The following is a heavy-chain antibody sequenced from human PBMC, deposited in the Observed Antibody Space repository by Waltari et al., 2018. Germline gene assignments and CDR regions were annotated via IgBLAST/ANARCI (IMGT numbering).Heavy chain of an antibody. CDR3: ARGLTTVIVGG. CDR2: INQSGST. J-gene: IGHJ4*02. Sequence: QVQLQQWGAGLLKPSETLSLTCAVYGGSFSGYYWSWIRQPPGKGLEWIGEINQSGSTNYNPSLKSRVTISVDTSKNRFSLKLSSVTAADTAVYYCARGLTTVIVGGWGQGTLVTVSS. D-gene: IGHD4-4*01. V-gene: IGHV4-34*01. CDR1: GGSFSGYY.